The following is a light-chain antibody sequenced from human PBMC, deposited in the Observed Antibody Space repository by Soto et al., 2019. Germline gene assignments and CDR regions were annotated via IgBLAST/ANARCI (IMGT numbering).Light chain of an antibody. CDR2: DVS. Sequence: QSALTQPASVSGSPGQSITISCTGTSSDVGAYNYVSWYQQHPGKAPKLMIYDVSNRPSGVSTRFSGSKSGDTASLTISGLQAEDEADYYCSSYTSSSTLVFGGGTKLTVL. J-gene: IGLJ2*01. V-gene: IGLV2-14*03. CDR3: SSYTSSSTLV. CDR1: SSDVGAYNY.